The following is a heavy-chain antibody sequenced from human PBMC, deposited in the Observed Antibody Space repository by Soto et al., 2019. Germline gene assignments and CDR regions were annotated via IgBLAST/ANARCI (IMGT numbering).Heavy chain of an antibody. Sequence: QVQLMESGGGVVQPGRSLRLSCAASGFTFSSYAMHWVRQAPGKGLEWVAVISYDGSNKYYADSVKGRFTISRDNSKNTLYLQMNSLRAEDTAVYYCARSQQQLVPGYYYGMDVWGQGTTVTVSS. CDR1: GFTFSSYA. J-gene: IGHJ6*02. CDR2: ISYDGSNK. V-gene: IGHV3-30-3*01. CDR3: ARSQQQLVPGYYYGMDV. D-gene: IGHD6-13*01.